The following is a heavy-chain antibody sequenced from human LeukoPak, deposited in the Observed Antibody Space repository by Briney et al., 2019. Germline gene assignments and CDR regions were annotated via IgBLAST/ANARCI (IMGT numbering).Heavy chain of an antibody. J-gene: IGHJ3*02. CDR2: ISHSGST. CDR1: GGSISSGGYY. CDR3: ARPNMVRGVRAFDI. Sequence: SETLSLTCTISGGSISSGGYYWSWIRQPPGKGLEWIGYISHSGSTYYNPSLKSRVTISVDTSNNQFSLKLTSVTAADTAVYYCARPNMVRGVRAFDIWGQGTMVTVSS. D-gene: IGHD3-10*01. V-gene: IGHV4-30-2*02.